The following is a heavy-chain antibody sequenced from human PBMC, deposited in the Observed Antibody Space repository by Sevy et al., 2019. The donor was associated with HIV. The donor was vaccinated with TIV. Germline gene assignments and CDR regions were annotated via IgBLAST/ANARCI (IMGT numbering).Heavy chain of an antibody. CDR2: IFYEGGN. V-gene: IGHV4-61*01. CDR3: ARVRWDYGSGAYYKYYFDS. Sequence: SETLSLTCTVSGGSVTSSRYCWSWIRQPPGKGLQWIGYIFYEGGNFYNPSLSSRVTLSVDRSNNQFSLRLTSVTTADSAVYYCARVRWDYGSGAYYKYYFDSWGQGTQVTVSS. D-gene: IGHD3-10*01. J-gene: IGHJ4*02. CDR1: GGSVTSSRYC.